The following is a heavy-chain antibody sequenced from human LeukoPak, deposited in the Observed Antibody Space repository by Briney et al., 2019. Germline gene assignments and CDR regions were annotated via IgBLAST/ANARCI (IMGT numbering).Heavy chain of an antibody. CDR1: RYSFTTYW. CDR3: ARTRGGYSYDAFDI. D-gene: IGHD5-12*01. V-gene: IGHV5-51*01. CDR2: IYPGDSDT. J-gene: IGHJ3*02. Sequence: GEPLKISCKGSRYSFTTYWIGWVRPTPGKGLEWMGIIYPGDSDTRYSPSSQGKVTISADKSINTAYLQWSRLMASDTAMYYCARTRGGYSYDAFDIWGQGTMVTVSS.